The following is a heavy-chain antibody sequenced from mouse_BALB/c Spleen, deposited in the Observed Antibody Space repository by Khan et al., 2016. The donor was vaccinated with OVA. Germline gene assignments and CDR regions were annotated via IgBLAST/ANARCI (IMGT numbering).Heavy chain of an antibody. J-gene: IGHJ4*01. CDR1: GFSLTNYG. D-gene: IGHD2-10*01. Sequence: QVQLKQSGPGLVAPSQSLSITCTISGFSLTNYGVHWVRQPPGKGLEWMAVIWSDGSQTYNSAITSRLTIPKAHSKRQVILKRNSLHTDDTAIYFCARQPYYHYNVMDYWGQGTSVTVSS. V-gene: IGHV2-6-1*01. CDR3: ARQPYYHYNVMDY. CDR2: IWSDGSQ.